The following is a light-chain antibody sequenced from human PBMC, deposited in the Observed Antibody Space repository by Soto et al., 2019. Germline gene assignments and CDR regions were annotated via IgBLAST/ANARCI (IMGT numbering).Light chain of an antibody. CDR3: QQYNSYPWT. CDR1: QSVRNY. J-gene: IGKJ1*01. V-gene: IGKV3-11*01. CDR2: DAA. Sequence: EIMLIQSPATLSLSPGEGATLSCRASQSVRNYLAWYQQKPGQAPRLLIYDAAKRATGIPARFSGSGSGTDFTLTISSLEPEDFATYYCQQYNSYPWTFGQGTKV.